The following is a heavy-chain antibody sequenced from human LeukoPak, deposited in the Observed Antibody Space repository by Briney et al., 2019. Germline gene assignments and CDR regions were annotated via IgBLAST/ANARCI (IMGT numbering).Heavy chain of an antibody. V-gene: IGHV3-30*18. D-gene: IGHD3-3*01. J-gene: IGHJ4*02. CDR1: GSTFSSYG. CDR3: AKEPLVWSGCFDY. CDR2: ISYDGSNK. Sequence: GGSLRLSCAASGSTFSSYGMHWVRQAPGKGLEWVAVISYDGSNKYYADSVKGRFTISRDNSKNTLYLQMNSLRAEDTAVYYCAKEPLVWSGCFDYWGQGTLVTVSS.